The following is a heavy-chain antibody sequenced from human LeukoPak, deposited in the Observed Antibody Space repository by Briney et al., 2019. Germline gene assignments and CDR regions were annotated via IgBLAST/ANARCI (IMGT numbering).Heavy chain of an antibody. J-gene: IGHJ4*02. CDR3: ARGVKYQLLWYYFDY. Sequence: GGSLGLSCAASGFTFSDYYMSWIRQAPGKGLEWVSYISSSGSTIYYADSVKGRFTISRDNAKNSLYLQMNSLRAEDTAVYYCARGVKYQLLWYYFDYWGQGTLVTVSS. V-gene: IGHV3-11*04. CDR1: GFTFSDYY. D-gene: IGHD2-2*01. CDR2: ISSSGSTI.